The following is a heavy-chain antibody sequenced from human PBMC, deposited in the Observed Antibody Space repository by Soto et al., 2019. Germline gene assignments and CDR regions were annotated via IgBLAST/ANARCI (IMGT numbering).Heavy chain of an antibody. CDR2: INPNSGGT. D-gene: IGHD3-3*01. CDR3: ARDFRPFYDFWSGSYGMDV. CDR1: GYTFTGYY. V-gene: IGHV1-2*04. J-gene: IGHJ6*02. Sequence: SVKVSCKASGYTFTGYYMHWVRQAPGQGLEWMGWINPNSGGTNYAQKFQGWVTMTRDTSISTAYMELSRLRSDDTAVYYCARDFRPFYDFWSGSYGMDVWGQGTTVAVYS.